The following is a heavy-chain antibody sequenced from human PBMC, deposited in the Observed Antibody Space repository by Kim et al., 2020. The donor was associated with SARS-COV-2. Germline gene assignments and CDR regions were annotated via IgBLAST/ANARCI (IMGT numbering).Heavy chain of an antibody. Sequence: SETLSLTCTVSGGSISSYYWSWIRQPPGKGLEWIGYIYYSGSTNYNPSLKSRVTISVDTSKNQFSLKLSSVTAADTAVYYCARDKYSGSYYLDYWGQGTLVTVSS. D-gene: IGHD1-26*01. CDR2: IYYSGST. CDR3: ARDKYSGSYYLDY. V-gene: IGHV4-59*01. CDR1: GGSISSYY. J-gene: IGHJ4*02.